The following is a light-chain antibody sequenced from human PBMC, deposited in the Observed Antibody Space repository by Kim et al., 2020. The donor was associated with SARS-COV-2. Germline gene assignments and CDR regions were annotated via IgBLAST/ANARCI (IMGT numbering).Light chain of an antibody. CDR1: SLRSYY. J-gene: IGLJ2*01. V-gene: IGLV3-19*01. CDR2: GKN. CDR3: NSRDSSGNHVV. Sequence: ALGQTVRITCQGDSLRSYYASWYQQKPGQAPLLVIYGKNNRPSGIPDRFSGSSSGNTASLTITGAQAEDEADYYCNSRDSSGNHVVFGGGTQLIVL.